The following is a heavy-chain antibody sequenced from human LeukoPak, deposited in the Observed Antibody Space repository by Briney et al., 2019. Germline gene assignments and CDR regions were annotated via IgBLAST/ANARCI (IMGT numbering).Heavy chain of an antibody. Sequence: ASVKVSCKASGYTFTGYYTHWVRQTPGQGLEWMGWINPNSGGTNYAQKFQGRVTMTRDTSISTAYMELSRLRSDDTAVYYCARGLYCGGDCSEPVDYWGQGTLVTVSS. V-gene: IGHV1-2*02. CDR2: INPNSGGT. D-gene: IGHD2-21*02. CDR3: ARGLYCGGDCSEPVDY. CDR1: GYTFTGYY. J-gene: IGHJ4*02.